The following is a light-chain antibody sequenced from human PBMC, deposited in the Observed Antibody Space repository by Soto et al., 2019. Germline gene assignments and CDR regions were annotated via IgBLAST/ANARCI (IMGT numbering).Light chain of an antibody. Sequence: EIVLTQSPVTLSLSPGERATLSCRASQSVSNYLGWYQQKPGQAPRLLIYDASNRATGIPARFSGSGSGTDFTLTISSLVPEDFAVYYCQQRSNWPPVTFGHGTKLEIK. J-gene: IGKJ2*01. CDR2: DAS. V-gene: IGKV3-11*01. CDR1: QSVSNY. CDR3: QQRSNWPPVT.